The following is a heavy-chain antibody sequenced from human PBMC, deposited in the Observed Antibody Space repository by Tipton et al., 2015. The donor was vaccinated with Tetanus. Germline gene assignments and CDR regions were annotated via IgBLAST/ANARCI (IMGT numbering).Heavy chain of an antibody. CDR2: IWYDGSNE. D-gene: IGHD6-13*01. J-gene: IGHJ4*02. CDR1: GFTFITYS. V-gene: IGHV3-33*08. CDR3: ARALIEAAGDYGDY. Sequence: SLRLSCGASGFTFITYSIHWVRQAPGKGLEWVAVIWYDGSNEEYTDSVKGRFTISRDNSKNTLYLQMSSLRAEDTAVYYCARALIEAAGDYGDYWGQGTLVTVSS.